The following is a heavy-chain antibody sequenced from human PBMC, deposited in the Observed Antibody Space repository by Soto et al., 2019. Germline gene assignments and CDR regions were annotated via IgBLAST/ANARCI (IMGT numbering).Heavy chain of an antibody. CDR2: ISAYNGNT. J-gene: IGHJ6*02. Sequence: QVQLVQSGAEVKKPGASVKVSCKASGYTFTSYGISWVRQAPGQGLEWMGWISAYNGNTNYAQKLQGRVTMTTDTSTSTAYMELRSLRSDDTAVYYCARTSGSYIYYYYYGMDVWGQGTTVTVSS. CDR3: ARTSGSYIYYYYYGMDV. D-gene: IGHD1-26*01. CDR1: GYTFTSYG. V-gene: IGHV1-18*01.